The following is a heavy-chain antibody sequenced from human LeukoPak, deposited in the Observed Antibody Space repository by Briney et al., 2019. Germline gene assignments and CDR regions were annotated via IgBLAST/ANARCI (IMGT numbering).Heavy chain of an antibody. Sequence: ASVKVSCKASGYTFTSYDINWVRQATGQGLEWMGWMNPNSGNTGYAQKFQGRVTMTRNTSISTAYMELSSLRSEDTAVYYCARGRSGYYYDSSGYYGYWGQGTLVTVSS. J-gene: IGHJ4*02. V-gene: IGHV1-8*01. CDR1: GYTFTSYD. D-gene: IGHD3-22*01. CDR3: ARGRSGYYYDSSGYYGY. CDR2: MNPNSGNT.